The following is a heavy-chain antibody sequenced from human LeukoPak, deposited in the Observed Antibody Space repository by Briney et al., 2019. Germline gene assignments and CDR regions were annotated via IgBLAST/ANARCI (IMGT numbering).Heavy chain of an antibody. V-gene: IGHV4-59*01. CDR3: ARDQGIYGDYVWYYYGMDV. D-gene: IGHD4-17*01. Sequence: SETLSLTCTVSGGSISSYYWSWIRQPPGKGLEWIGYIYYSGSTNYNPSLKSRVTISVDTSKNQFSLKLSSVTAADTAVYYCARDQGIYGDYVWYYYGMDVWGQGTTVTVSS. CDR1: GGSISSYY. CDR2: IYYSGST. J-gene: IGHJ6*02.